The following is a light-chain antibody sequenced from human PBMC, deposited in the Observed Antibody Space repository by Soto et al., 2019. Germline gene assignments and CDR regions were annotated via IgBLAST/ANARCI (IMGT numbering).Light chain of an antibody. CDR3: SSYAGSSNV. V-gene: IGLV2-14*01. CDR1: SSDVGTYNY. Sequence: SALTQPASVSGSPGQSITISCTGTSSDVGTYNYVSWYQQHSGKAPKLMIYEVSNRPSGVSNRFSGSKSGNTASLTVSGLQAEDEADYYCSSYAGSSNVFGTGTKVTVL. J-gene: IGLJ1*01. CDR2: EVS.